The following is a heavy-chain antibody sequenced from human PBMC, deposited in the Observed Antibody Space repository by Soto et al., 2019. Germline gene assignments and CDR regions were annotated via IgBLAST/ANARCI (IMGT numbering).Heavy chain of an antibody. CDR1: GGSFSCYY. D-gene: IGHD3-10*01. CDR3: PREAPYGSGSLNWFDH. V-gene: IGHV4-34*01. J-gene: IGHJ5*02. CDR2: INPSGST. Sequence: PSDTLSLTGAVYGGSFSCYYWIWIRQPPGKGLAWIGAINPSGSTKYNQYINSTATISVDTSKNQLSLKLSHVTAADTPVYYCPREAPYGSGSLNWFDHWGQGTLVTVSS.